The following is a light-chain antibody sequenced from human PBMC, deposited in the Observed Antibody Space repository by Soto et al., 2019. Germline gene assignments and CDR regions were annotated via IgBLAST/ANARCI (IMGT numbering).Light chain of an antibody. J-gene: IGKJ1*01. CDR2: AAS. Sequence: DIQMTQSPSSLSASVGDRITITCRASQAIRNDLAWFQQTPGKAPKRLIYAASSLHSGVPSRFSGSGSGTDFTLTISSLQPDDFATYYCLQVRSYPWTFGQGTKLEIK. V-gene: IGKV1-17*01. CDR1: QAIRND. CDR3: LQVRSYPWT.